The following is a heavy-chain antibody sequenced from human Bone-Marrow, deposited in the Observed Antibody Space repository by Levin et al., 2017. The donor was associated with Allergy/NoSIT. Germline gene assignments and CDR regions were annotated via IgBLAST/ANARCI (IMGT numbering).Heavy chain of an antibody. CDR1: GGSFSGYY. D-gene: IGHD6-19*01. J-gene: IGHJ2*01. CDR2: INHSGST. CDR3: ARREQWLVRSAYWYFDL. Sequence: GSLRLSCAVYGGSFSGYYWSWIRQPPGKGLEWIGEINHSGSTNYNPSLKSRVTISVDTSKNQFSLKLSSVTAADTAVYYCARREQWLVRSAYWYFDLWGRGTLVTVSS. V-gene: IGHV4-34*01.